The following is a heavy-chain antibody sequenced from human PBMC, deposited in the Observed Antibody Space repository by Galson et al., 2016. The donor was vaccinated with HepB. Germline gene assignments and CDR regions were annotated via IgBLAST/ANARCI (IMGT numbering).Heavy chain of an antibody. D-gene: IGHD3-22*01. CDR1: GFTFSSYA. CDR3: AKSMSVSYYYDSSGYSFDY. V-gene: IGHV3-23*01. CDR2: ISGSGGST. Sequence: SLRLSCAASGFTFSSYAMSWVRQAPGKGLEWVSAISGSGGSTYYADSVKGRFTISRDNSKNTLYPQMNSLRAEDTAVYYCAKSMSVSYYYDSSGYSFDYWGQGTLVTVSS. J-gene: IGHJ4*02.